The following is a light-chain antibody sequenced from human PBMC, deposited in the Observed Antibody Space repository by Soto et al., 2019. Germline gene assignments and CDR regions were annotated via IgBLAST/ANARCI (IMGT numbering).Light chain of an antibody. CDR2: DAS. J-gene: IGKJ4*01. V-gene: IGKV3-11*01. CDR1: QRVAKF. Sequence: EIVLTQSPDTLSLSPVERATLSCRASQRVAKFLAWYQQKGGQAPRLLIFDASTRATGVPGRFNGSGSGTAFTLTISSLEPEDSAVYYCQQRTNWPLTFGGGTKV. CDR3: QQRTNWPLT.